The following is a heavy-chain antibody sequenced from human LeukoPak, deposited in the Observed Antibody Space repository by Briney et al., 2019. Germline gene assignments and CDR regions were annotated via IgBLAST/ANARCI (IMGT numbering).Heavy chain of an antibody. D-gene: IGHD3-10*01. CDR1: GYTFTSYA. CDR3: ARGDYYGSGSYYKKTVDY. CDR2: ISAYNGNT. V-gene: IGHV1-18*01. J-gene: IGHJ4*02. Sequence: ASVKVSCKASGYTFTSYAISWVRQAPGQGLEWMGWISAYNGNTNYAQRLQGRVTMTTDTSTSTAYMELRSLRSDDTAVYYGARGDYYGSGSYYKKTVDYWGQGTLVTVSS.